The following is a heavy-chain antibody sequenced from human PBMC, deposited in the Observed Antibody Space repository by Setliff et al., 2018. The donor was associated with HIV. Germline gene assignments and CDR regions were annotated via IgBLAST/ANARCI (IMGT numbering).Heavy chain of an antibody. CDR1: GGSFRGYY. V-gene: IGHV4-34*01. CDR2: INDSGTT. CDR3: ARSTWTRFGGALTQLWPQRGAFGI. J-gene: IGHJ3*02. Sequence: SETLSLTCDVYGGSFRGYYWSWIRQSPGKGLEWIAEINDSGTTTSNPSLKSRVTISLDTPKNQFSLKLNSVTAADTAVYYCARSTWTRFGGALTQLWPQRGAFGIWGQGTKVTVSS. D-gene: IGHD5-18*01.